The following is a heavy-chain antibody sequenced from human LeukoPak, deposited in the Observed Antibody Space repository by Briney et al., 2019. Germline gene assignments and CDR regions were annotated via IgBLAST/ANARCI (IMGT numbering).Heavy chain of an antibody. D-gene: IGHD3-3*01. Sequence: SETLSLTCTVSGGSISSYYWSWIRQPAGKGLGWIGRIYSSGSTNYNPSLKSRVTISVDTSKNQFSLKLSSVTPADTAVYYCAREGNFWYAFDIWGQGTMVTVSS. CDR1: GGSISSYY. CDR3: AREGNFWYAFDI. V-gene: IGHV4-4*07. J-gene: IGHJ3*02. CDR2: IYSSGST.